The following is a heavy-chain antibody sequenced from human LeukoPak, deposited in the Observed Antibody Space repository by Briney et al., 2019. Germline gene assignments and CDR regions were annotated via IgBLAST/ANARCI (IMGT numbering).Heavy chain of an antibody. CDR3: SRSLDS. J-gene: IGHJ4*02. V-gene: IGHV3-64*04. Sequence: GGSLRLSCSAPEFTFISYAMHWVRQAPGKGLEYVSSISSNGGSTYYADSVKGRFAISRDNAKNSLYLQMNSLRAEDTAVYFCSRSLDSWGQGTLVTVSS. CDR2: ISSNGGST. CDR1: EFTFISYA.